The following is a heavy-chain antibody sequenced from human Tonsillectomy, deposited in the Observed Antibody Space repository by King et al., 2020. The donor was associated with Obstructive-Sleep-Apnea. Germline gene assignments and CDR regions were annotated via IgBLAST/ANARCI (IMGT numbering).Heavy chain of an antibody. Sequence: VQLVESGGGLVQPGGSLRLSCAASGFTVSSNYMSWVRQAPGKGLGWVSVIYSGGSTYYADSVKGRFTTPRDNSKNTLDLQMNSLRAEDTAVYYCARDFLDSGGYYYYGMDVWGQGTTVTVSS. J-gene: IGHJ6*02. CDR1: GFTVSSNY. D-gene: IGHD1-26*01. V-gene: IGHV3-66*01. CDR2: IYSGGST. CDR3: ARDFLDSGGYYYYGMDV.